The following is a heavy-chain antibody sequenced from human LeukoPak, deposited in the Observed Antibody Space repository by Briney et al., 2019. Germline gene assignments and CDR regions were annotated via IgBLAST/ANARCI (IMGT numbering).Heavy chain of an antibody. CDR3: ARDGYYYYGSGRLIRAFDI. J-gene: IGHJ3*02. Sequence: GSLKLSCKASGYTFSTYGINWVRQAPGQGLEWMAFIWDYNSNTNYAHKVKGRFTITTDTSTNTPYLQLRSLRADDTAVYYCARDGYYYYGSGRLIRAFDIWGQGTMGTVSS. CDR2: IWDYNSNT. D-gene: IGHD3-10*01. V-gene: IGHV1-18*01. CDR1: GYTFSTYG.